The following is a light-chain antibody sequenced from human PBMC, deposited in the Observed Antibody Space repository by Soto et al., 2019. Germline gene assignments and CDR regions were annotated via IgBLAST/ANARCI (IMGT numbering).Light chain of an antibody. J-gene: IGKJ5*01. V-gene: IGKV3-15*01. Sequence: EIVITQSPATLSVSPGERATLSCRASQSVSSDLAWYHQKPGQAPRLLIYGASTRATGIPARFSGSGSGTEFTLTINSLQSEDSAVYYCQQHNQWPITFGQGTRLEIK. CDR2: GAS. CDR3: QQHNQWPIT. CDR1: QSVSSD.